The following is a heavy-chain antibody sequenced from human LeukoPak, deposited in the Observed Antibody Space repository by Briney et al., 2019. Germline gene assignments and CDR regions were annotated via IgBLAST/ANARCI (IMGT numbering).Heavy chain of an antibody. D-gene: IGHD2-15*01. V-gene: IGHV3-30*18. CDR2: MSYDGNSK. Sequence: GGSLRLSCAASGFAFNRYGMHWVRQAPGKGLEWVAFMSYDGNSKYYADSVKGRFTISRDNSKSTLFLQMNSLRAEDTAVYYCAKDGYCSDGSCYPNFFDSWGQGTQVTVSS. CDR1: GFAFNRYG. J-gene: IGHJ4*02. CDR3: AKDGYCSDGSCYPNFFDS.